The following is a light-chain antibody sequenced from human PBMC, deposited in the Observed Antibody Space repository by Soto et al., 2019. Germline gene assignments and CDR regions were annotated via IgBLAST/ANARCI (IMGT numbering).Light chain of an antibody. CDR1: SPNIGAGYD. J-gene: IGLJ2*01. CDR3: QSYDSSLSGVV. Sequence: QSVLTQPPSVSGAPGQRVTISCTGSSPNIGAGYDVHWYQQLPGTAPKVLIYGNSNRPSGVPDRFSGSKSGTSASLAITGLQAEDEAGYYCQSYDSSLSGVVFGGGTKLTVL. V-gene: IGLV1-40*01. CDR2: GNS.